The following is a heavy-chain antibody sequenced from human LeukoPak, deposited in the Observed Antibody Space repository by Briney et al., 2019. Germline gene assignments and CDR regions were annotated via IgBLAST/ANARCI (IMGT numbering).Heavy chain of an antibody. CDR1: GESFSGYS. Sequence: SETLSLTCVVYGESFSGYSWSWIRQPPGKGLEWIGEINQRRNTNYNPSLKSRVTISIDTSKNQFSLKLSSVTAADTAVYYCAKGCSGGSCSPYFQHWGQGTLVTVSS. D-gene: IGHD2-15*01. CDR3: AKGCSGGSCSPYFQH. J-gene: IGHJ1*01. V-gene: IGHV4-34*01. CDR2: INQRRNT.